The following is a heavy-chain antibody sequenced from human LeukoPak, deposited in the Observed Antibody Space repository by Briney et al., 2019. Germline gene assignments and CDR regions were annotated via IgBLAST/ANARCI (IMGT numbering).Heavy chain of an antibody. CDR2: IYYSGST. CDR3: ARLRIAKPYYFDY. J-gene: IGHJ4*02. Sequence: SETLSLTCTVSGGSISSSSYYWGWIRQPPGKGLEWIGSIYYSGSTYYNPSLKSRVTISVDTSKNQFSLKLSSVTAADTAVYYCARLRIAKPYYFDYWGQGTLVTVSS. CDR1: GGSISSSSYY. V-gene: IGHV4-39*01. D-gene: IGHD6-13*01.